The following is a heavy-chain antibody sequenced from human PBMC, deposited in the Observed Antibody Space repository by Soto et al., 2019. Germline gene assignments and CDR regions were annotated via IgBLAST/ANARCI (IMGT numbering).Heavy chain of an antibody. CDR1: GGSISSYY. Sequence: PSETLSLTCTVSGGSISSYYWSWIRQPPGKGLEWIGYIYYSGSTNYNPSLKSRVTISVDTSKNQFSLKLSSVTAADTAVYYCARRLYYYDSSDSNWFDPWGQGTLVTVSS. V-gene: IGHV4-59*08. J-gene: IGHJ5*02. CDR2: IYYSGST. D-gene: IGHD3-22*01. CDR3: ARRLYYYDSSDSNWFDP.